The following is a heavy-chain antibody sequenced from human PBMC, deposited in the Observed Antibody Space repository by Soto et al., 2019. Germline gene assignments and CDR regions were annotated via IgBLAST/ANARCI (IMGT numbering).Heavy chain of an antibody. J-gene: IGHJ6*02. CDR3: AGHYYDSSGYYPGEYYYGMDV. D-gene: IGHD3-22*01. CDR2: IDPSDSYT. CDR1: GYSFTSYW. V-gene: IGHV5-10-1*01. Sequence: GESVKISCKGSGYSFTSYWISWVRQMPGKGLEWMGRIDPSDSYTNYSPSFQGHVTISADKSISTAYLQWSSLKASDTAMYYCAGHYYDSSGYYPGEYYYGMDVWGQGTTVTVSS.